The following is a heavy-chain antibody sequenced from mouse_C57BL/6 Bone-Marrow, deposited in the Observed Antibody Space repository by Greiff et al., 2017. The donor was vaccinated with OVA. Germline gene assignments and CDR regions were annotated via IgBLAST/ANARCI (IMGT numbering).Heavy chain of an antibody. CDR1: GYSFSSSW. D-gene: IGHD2-2*01. CDR2: IYPGDGDT. CDR3: ARSNFGPYGYYFDD. J-gene: IGHJ2*01. V-gene: IGHV1-82*01. Sequence: QVQLQQSGPELVKPGASVKISCKASGYSFSSSWMNWVKQRPGKGLEWIGRIYPGDGDTNYNGKFKGKATLTADKSSSTAYMQLSSLTSEDSAVYFCARSNFGPYGYYFDDWGQGTTLTVSS.